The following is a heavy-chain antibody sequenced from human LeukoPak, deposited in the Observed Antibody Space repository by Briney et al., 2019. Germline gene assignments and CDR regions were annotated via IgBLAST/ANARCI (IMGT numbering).Heavy chain of an antibody. CDR2: ISGSGGST. D-gene: IGHD3-16*01. CDR1: GFTFSSYA. V-gene: IGHV3-23*01. CDR3: AKDGEGLGGPFDY. Sequence: PGGSLRLSCAASGFTFSSYAMSWVRQAPEKGLEWVSAISGSGGSTYYADSVKGRFTISRDNSKNTLYLQMNSLRAEDTAVYYCAKDGEGLGGPFDYWGQGTLVTVSS. J-gene: IGHJ4*02.